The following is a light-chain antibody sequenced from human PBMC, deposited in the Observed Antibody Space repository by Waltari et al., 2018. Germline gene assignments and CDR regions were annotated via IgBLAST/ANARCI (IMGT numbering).Light chain of an antibody. CDR2: KNN. CDR3: AAWDDSLSGLV. Sequence: QSVLTQPPSASGTPGQKVTISCNGSSSNIGSNYVYWYQQLPGTAPKLLIFKNNQLPSGVPDRVSDSKSGTSASLAINGLRSEDEADYYCAAWDDSLSGLVLGGGTKVTVL. V-gene: IGLV1-47*01. CDR1: SSNIGSNY. J-gene: IGLJ3*02.